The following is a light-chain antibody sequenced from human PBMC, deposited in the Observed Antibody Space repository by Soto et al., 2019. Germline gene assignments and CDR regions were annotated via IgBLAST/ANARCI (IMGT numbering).Light chain of an antibody. J-gene: IGLJ2*01. CDR3: AAWDDSLSGVL. CDR2: RND. V-gene: IGLV1-47*01. CDR1: SSNIGINY. Sequence: QSVLTQPPSASGTPGQRVTISCSGSSSNIGINYVYWYQQFPGTAPKLLIYRNDQRPSGVPDRFSGSKSGTSVSLAISGLRSEDEAEYYCAAWDDSLSGVLFGGGTKLTVL.